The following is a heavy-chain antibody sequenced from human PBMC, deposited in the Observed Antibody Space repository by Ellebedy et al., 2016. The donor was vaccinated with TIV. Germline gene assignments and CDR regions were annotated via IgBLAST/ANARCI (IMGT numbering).Heavy chain of an antibody. D-gene: IGHD6-13*01. Sequence: ASVKVSCXASGYTFTGYYMHWVRQAPGQGLEWMGWINPNSGGTNYAQKFQGWVTMTRDTSISTAYMELSRLRSDDTAVYYCARDGGSSWSRASFQHWGQGTLVTVSS. J-gene: IGHJ1*01. CDR3: ARDGGSSWSRASFQH. CDR1: GYTFTGYY. CDR2: INPNSGGT. V-gene: IGHV1-2*04.